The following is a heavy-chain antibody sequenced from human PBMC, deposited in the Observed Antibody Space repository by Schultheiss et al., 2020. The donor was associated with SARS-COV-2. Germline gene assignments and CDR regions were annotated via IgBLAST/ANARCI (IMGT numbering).Heavy chain of an antibody. CDR2: IFYSGST. CDR3: ARAKRAAGKGGWFDP. CDR1: GGSFSGYY. J-gene: IGHJ5*02. V-gene: IGHV4-34*12. Sequence: SETLSLTCAVYGGSFSGYYWSWIRQPPGKGLEWIGSIFYSGSTYYNPSLKSRVTISVDTSKNQFSLKLSSVTAADTAVYYCARAKRAAGKGGWFDPWGQGTLVTVSS. D-gene: IGHD6-13*01.